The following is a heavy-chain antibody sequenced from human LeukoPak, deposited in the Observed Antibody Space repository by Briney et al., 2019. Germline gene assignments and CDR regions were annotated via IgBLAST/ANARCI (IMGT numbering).Heavy chain of an antibody. Sequence: ASVKVSCKASGYTFTSYGISWVRQAPGQGLEWMGWISAYNGNTNYAQKLQGRVTMTTDTSTSTAYMVLRRPRSDDTAVYYCARERTMIVVANDAFDIWGQGTIVTVSS. J-gene: IGHJ3*02. CDR2: ISAYNGNT. CDR1: GYTFTSYG. D-gene: IGHD3-22*01. CDR3: ARERTMIVVANDAFDI. V-gene: IGHV1-18*01.